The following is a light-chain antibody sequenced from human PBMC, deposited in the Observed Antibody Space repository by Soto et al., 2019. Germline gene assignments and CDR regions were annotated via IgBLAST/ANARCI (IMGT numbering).Light chain of an antibody. Sequence: EIVLTQSASTLSSSPGERATLSCRASQSVSNNYVAWDQQNPGQAPRLLIYGASNRATGIPDRCSGSGSGTDFTLTISRLEPEDFAVYYCQQYGSSGTFGQGTKV. CDR2: GAS. CDR1: QSVSNNY. CDR3: QQYGSSGT. J-gene: IGKJ1*01. V-gene: IGKV3-20*01.